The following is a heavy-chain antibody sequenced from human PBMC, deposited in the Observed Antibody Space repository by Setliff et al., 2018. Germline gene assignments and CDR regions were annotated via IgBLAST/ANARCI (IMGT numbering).Heavy chain of an antibody. D-gene: IGHD3-10*01. CDR2: IYPGDSIT. CDR1: RYSFSTCW. CDR3: ARHPYYYGSGTYLDNNNRWFDP. Sequence: GESLKISCKGSRYSFSTCWIGWVRQMPGKGLEWMGIIYPGDSITRYSPSFQGQVTISVDKSINTAYLQWSSLRASDTAIYYCARHPYYYGSGTYLDNNNRWFDPWGQGTLVTVSS. V-gene: IGHV5-51*01. J-gene: IGHJ5*02.